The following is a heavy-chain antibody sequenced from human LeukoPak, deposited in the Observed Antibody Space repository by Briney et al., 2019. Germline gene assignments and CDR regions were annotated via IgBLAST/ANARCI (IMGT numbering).Heavy chain of an antibody. J-gene: IGHJ4*02. CDR3: ARQLREGGNLNFFDY. Sequence: GESLQISCKGSGYSFTSYWIGWVRQMPGKGLEWMGIIYPGDSDTRYSPYFKGQVTISADKSISTAYLQWSSLKASDTAMYYCARQLREGGNLNFFDYWGQGTLVTVSS. CDR1: GYSFTSYW. CDR2: IYPGDSDT. V-gene: IGHV5-51*01. D-gene: IGHD4-23*01.